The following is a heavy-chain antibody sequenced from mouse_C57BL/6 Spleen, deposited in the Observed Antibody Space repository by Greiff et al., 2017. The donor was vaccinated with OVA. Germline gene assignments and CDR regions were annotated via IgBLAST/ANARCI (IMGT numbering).Heavy chain of an antibody. V-gene: IGHV1-43*01. Sequence: EVQLQQSGPELVKPGASVKISCKASGYSFTGYYMHWVKQSSEKSLEWIGEINPSTGGTSYNQKFKGKATLTVDKSSSTAYMQRTSLTSEDSAVYYCARYGSLCDYWGQGTTLTVSS. CDR2: INPSTGGT. CDR1: GYSFTGYY. D-gene: IGHD1-1*02. CDR3: ARYGSLCDY. J-gene: IGHJ2*01.